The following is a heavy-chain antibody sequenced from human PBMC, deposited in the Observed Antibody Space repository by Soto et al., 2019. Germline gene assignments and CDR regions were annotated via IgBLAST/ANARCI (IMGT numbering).Heavy chain of an antibody. J-gene: IGHJ4*02. CDR1: GGSITSSEYS. CDR2: IYHTGTL. V-gene: IGHV4-30-2*01. CDR3: ARDHSSSSSPNYFDS. Sequence: SETLSLTCNVSGGSITSSEYSWNWIRQAPGKGLEWIGLIYHTGTLYYNPSLKSRVTISLDRSENLFSLKLSSVTAADTAVYFCARDHSSSSSPNYFDSWGQGTLVTVSS. D-gene: IGHD6-6*01.